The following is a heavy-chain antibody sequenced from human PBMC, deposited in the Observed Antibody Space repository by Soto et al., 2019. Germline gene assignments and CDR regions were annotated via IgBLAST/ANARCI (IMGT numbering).Heavy chain of an antibody. CDR2: INSDGSST. Sequence: EVQLVESGGGLVQPGGSLRLSCAASGFTFSSYWMHWVRQAPGKGLVWVSRINSDGSSTSYADSVKGRFTISRDNAKNTLYLQMNSLRAEDTAVYYCARSYCSGGSCYFSGDDAFDIWGQGTMVTVSS. J-gene: IGHJ3*02. CDR1: GFTFSSYW. V-gene: IGHV3-74*01. D-gene: IGHD2-15*01. CDR3: ARSYCSGGSCYFSGDDAFDI.